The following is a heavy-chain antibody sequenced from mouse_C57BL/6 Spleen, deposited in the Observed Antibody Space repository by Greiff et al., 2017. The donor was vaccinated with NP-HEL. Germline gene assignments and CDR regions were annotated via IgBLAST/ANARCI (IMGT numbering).Heavy chain of an antibody. CDR3: ARFVTTVVATDY. CDR2: IDPSDSYT. V-gene: IGHV1-69*01. CDR1: GYTFTSYW. Sequence: VQLQQPGAELVMPGASVKLSCKASGYTFTSYWMHWVKQRPGQGLEWIGEIDPSDSYTNYNQKFKGKSTLTVDKSSSTAYMQLSSLTSEDSAVYYCARFVTTVVATDYWGKGTTLTVSS. J-gene: IGHJ2*01. D-gene: IGHD1-1*01.